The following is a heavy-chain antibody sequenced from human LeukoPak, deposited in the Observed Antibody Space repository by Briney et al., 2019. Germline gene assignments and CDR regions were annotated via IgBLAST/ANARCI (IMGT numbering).Heavy chain of an antibody. Sequence: GGSLRLSCAASGFTFSSFGMSWVRQDPGKGLEWASSITPSADGTYYAASVKGRFTISRDNSKNTLYLQMNSLRAEDTAIYYCAKDSPVATRWGQGTLVTVSS. D-gene: IGHD1-26*01. CDR1: GFTFSSFG. CDR3: AKDSPVATR. J-gene: IGHJ4*02. V-gene: IGHV3-23*01. CDR2: ITPSADGT.